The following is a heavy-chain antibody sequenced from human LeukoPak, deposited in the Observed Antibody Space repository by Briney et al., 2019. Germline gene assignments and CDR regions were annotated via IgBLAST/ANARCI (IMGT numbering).Heavy chain of an antibody. CDR1: GGSISSSSYY. V-gene: IGHV4-39*01. Sequence: PSETLSLTCTVSGGSISSSSYYWGWIRQPPRKGLEWIGSIYYSGSTYYNPSLKSRVTISVDTSKNQFSLKLSSVTAADTAVYYCARSDTYDSSGYEAFDIWGQGTMVTVSS. J-gene: IGHJ3*02. D-gene: IGHD3-22*01. CDR2: IYYSGST. CDR3: ARSDTYDSSGYEAFDI.